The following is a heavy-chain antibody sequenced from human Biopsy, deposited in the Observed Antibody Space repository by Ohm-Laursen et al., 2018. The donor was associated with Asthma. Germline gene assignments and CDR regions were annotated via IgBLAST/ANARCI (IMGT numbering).Heavy chain of an antibody. V-gene: IGHV4-4*01. J-gene: IGHJ4*02. D-gene: IGHD3-22*01. CDR1: GGSISVSNW. Sequence: PRTLSLTCDVSGGSISVSNWWSWVRQPPGRGLEWIGQIYHLGNANYNPSLKSRVTMSVGRSKNQFSLKLPSVTAADTAVYFCARRWRSYDSSNYYLDQWGQGTLVTVSS. CDR2: IYHLGNA. CDR3: ARRWRSYDSSNYYLDQ.